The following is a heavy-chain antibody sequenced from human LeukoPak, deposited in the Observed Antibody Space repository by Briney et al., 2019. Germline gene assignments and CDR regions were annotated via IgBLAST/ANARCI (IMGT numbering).Heavy chain of an antibody. CDR2: ISGSGGST. CDR1: GFTFSSYA. J-gene: IGHJ4*02. V-gene: IGHV3-23*01. CDR3: AKGRGYSYGLYYFDY. Sequence: GGSLRLSCAATGFTFSSYAMSWVRQAPGKGLEWVSAISGSGGSTYYADSVKGRFTISRDNSKNTLYLQMNSLRAEDTAVYYCAKGRGYSYGLYYFDYWGQGTLVTVSS. D-gene: IGHD5-18*01.